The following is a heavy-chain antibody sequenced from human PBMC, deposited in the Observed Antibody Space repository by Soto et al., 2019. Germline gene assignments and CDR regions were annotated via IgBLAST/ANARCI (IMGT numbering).Heavy chain of an antibody. V-gene: IGHV3-33*01. D-gene: IGHD6-19*01. CDR1: GFTFSSYG. CDR2: IWYDGSNK. Sequence: GGSLRLSCAASGFTFSSYGMHWVRQAPGKGLEWVAVIWYDGSNKYYADSVKGRFTISRDNSKNTLYLQMNSLRAEDTAVYYCARDQSEIAVAPGYWGQGTLVTVSS. CDR3: ARDQSEIAVAPGY. J-gene: IGHJ4*02.